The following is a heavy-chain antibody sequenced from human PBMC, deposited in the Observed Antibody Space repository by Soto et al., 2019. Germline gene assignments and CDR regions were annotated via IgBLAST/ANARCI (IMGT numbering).Heavy chain of an antibody. Sequence: GASVKVSCKTSGYTFTGYDMHWVRQAPGQGLEWMGWISPNSGGTNYAQKLQGWVTMTRDTSISTAYRELSRLRSDDTAVYYCARQETDDDAFDIWGQGTMVTVSS. J-gene: IGHJ3*02. CDR3: ARQETDDDAFDI. CDR1: GYTFTGYD. D-gene: IGHD1-1*01. V-gene: IGHV1-2*04. CDR2: ISPNSGGT.